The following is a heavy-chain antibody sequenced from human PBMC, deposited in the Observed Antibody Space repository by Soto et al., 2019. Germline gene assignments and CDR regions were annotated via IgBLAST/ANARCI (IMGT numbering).Heavy chain of an antibody. CDR3: ARVAYSSGWIFDY. Sequence: EVQLVESGGDLVQPGGSLRLSCAASGFTFSDYWMSWVRQAPGKGLEWVANIKPDGSDQYCADSVKGRFTVSRDNARNSLYLQMNSLRVEDTALYYCARVAYSSGWIFDYWGQGTLVTVSS. CDR1: GFTFSDYW. J-gene: IGHJ4*02. V-gene: IGHV3-7*01. CDR2: IKPDGSDQ. D-gene: IGHD6-19*01.